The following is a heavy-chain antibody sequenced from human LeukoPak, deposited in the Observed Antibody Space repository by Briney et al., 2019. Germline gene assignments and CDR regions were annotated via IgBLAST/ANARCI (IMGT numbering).Heavy chain of an antibody. CDR3: ATDPPVATIEDY. CDR1: GFTFSNAW. V-gene: IGHV3-15*01. Sequence: GGSLRLSCAASGFTFSNAWMSWVRQAPGKGLEWVGRIKSKYDGGTTDYAAPVKGRFTISRDDSKNTVYLQMNSLKTEDTVVYYCATDPPVATIEDYWGQGTLVTVSS. J-gene: IGHJ4*02. D-gene: IGHD5-12*01. CDR2: IKSKYDGGTT.